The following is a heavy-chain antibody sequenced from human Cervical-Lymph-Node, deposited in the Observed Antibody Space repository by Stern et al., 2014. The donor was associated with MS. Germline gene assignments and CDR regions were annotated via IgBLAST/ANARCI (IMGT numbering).Heavy chain of an antibody. CDR1: GFTFSNYA. CDR2: ISSDGTKK. CDR3: ARVSAGAGTGFDH. Sequence: QVQLVESGGGVVQPGRSLRLSCAASGFTFSNYAMHWVRQAPGKGLEWLTVISSDGTKKYYADSVKGRFTISRDNSQRTLYLQMDSLTDDDAALYYCARVSAGAGTGFDHWGQGTLVTVSS. V-gene: IGHV3-30*14. D-gene: IGHD6-13*01. J-gene: IGHJ4*02.